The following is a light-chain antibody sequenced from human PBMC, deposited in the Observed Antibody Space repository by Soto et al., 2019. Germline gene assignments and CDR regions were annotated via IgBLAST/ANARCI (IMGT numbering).Light chain of an antibody. CDR1: QSVSSSD. V-gene: IGKV3-20*01. CDR3: QQYGSSGYT. CDR2: GAS. J-gene: IGKJ2*01. Sequence: EIVLTQSPGTLSLSPGERATLSCRASQSVSSSDLAWYQQKPGQAPRLLIYGASSRATGVPDRFSGSGSGTDFTLTISRLEPEDFAVYYCQQYGSSGYTFGQGTKLEIK.